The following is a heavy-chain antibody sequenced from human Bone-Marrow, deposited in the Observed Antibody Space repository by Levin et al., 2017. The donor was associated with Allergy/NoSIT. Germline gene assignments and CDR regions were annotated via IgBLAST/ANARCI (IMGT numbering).Heavy chain of an antibody. J-gene: IGHJ3*01. CDR2: VNPDGGSP. Sequence: PGASVKVSCKASGYFFTKYSIHWVRQAPGQGLEWMGKVNPDGGSPTSAQKFQGRLTMTTDRSTSTAYMDLSSLRSEDAAVYYCARDEINGQNDAYNLWGQGTVVTVSS. CDR1: GYFFTKYS. CDR3: ARDEINGQNDAYNL. D-gene: IGHD2-8*01. V-gene: IGHV1-46*01.